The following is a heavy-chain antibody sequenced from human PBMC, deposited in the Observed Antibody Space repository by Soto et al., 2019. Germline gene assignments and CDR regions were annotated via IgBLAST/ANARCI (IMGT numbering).Heavy chain of an antibody. CDR3: ARGEMWNLSLYFDY. J-gene: IGHJ4*02. CDR1: GGSISSGDYY. D-gene: IGHD3-16*01. Sequence: SDTLSLTCTVSGGSISSGDYYWSWIRQPPGKGLEWIGYIYYSGSTYYNPSLKSRVTISVDTSKNQFSLKLSSVTAADTAVYYCARGEMWNLSLYFDYWGQGTLVTVSS. V-gene: IGHV4-30-4*02. CDR2: IYYSGST.